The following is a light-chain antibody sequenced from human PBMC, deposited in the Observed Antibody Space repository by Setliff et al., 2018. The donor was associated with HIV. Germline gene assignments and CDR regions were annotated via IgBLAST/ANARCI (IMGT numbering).Light chain of an antibody. Sequence: DIQMTQSPSSLSASVGDRVTITCRASQSISTYLNWYQQKPGKAPKLLIYAASSLQSGVPSRFSGGGSGTDFTLTISSLQPEDFATYYCQQFTSYLVSVGRGTKVDIK. CDR3: QQFTSYLVS. CDR2: AAS. J-gene: IGKJ4*01. CDR1: QSISTY. V-gene: IGKV1-39*01.